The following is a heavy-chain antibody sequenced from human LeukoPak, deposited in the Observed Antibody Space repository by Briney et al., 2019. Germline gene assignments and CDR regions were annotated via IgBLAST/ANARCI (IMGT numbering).Heavy chain of an antibody. Sequence: SETLSLTCTVSGYSISSGYYWGWIRQPPGKGLEWIGSIYHSGSTYYNPSLKSRVTISVDTSKNQFSLKLSSVTAADTAVYYCARDLLPYDYVWGSYLPSLDYWGQGTLVTVSS. CDR1: GYSISSGYY. V-gene: IGHV4-38-2*02. J-gene: IGHJ4*02. CDR3: ARDLLPYDYVWGSYLPSLDY. CDR2: IYHSGST. D-gene: IGHD3-16*02.